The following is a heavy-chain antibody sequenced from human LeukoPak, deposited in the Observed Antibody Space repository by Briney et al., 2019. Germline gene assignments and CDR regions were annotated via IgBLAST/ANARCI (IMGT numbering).Heavy chain of an antibody. J-gene: IGHJ3*02. CDR2: ISWNSGTI. CDR3: VKGAAYHLGDAFDI. CDR1: GFTFDDYV. Sequence: PGGSLRLSCAASGFTFDDYVMNWVRQAPGKGLEWVSGISWNSGTIGYADSVKGRFTISRDNAKNSLYLQMNSPRAEDTALYYCVKGAAYHLGDAFDIWGQGTMVTVSS. D-gene: IGHD2-15*01. V-gene: IGHV3-9*01.